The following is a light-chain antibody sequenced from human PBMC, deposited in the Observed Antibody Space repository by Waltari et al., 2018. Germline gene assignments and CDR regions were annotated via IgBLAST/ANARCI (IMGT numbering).Light chain of an antibody. CDR3: QAWDSGTV. Sequence: AHWYQQQPGRSPVLVIHQNNKRPSGLPDRFSGSKSGKTATLTISGTQAMDEADYYCQAWDSGTVFGGGTKLTVL. CDR2: QNN. J-gene: IGLJ3*02. V-gene: IGLV3-1*01.